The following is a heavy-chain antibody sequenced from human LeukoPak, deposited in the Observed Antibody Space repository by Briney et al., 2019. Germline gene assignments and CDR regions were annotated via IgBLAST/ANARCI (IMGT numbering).Heavy chain of an antibody. CDR1: GYTFTGYY. CDR2: INPNNGGK. J-gene: IGHJ4*02. Sequence: ASVKVSCKASGYTFTGYYMHWVRQAPGQGVEWMGRINPNNGGKNYAQKFQGKVTMTRDTSISTVYMELSRLRSDDTAVYYCAREGYSGYGGEKGFDYWGQGTLVTVSS. CDR3: AREGYSGYGGEKGFDY. D-gene: IGHD5-12*01. V-gene: IGHV1-2*06.